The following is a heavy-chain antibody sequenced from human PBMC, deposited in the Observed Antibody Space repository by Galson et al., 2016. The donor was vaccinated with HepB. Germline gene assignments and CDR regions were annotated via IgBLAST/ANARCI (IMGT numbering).Heavy chain of an antibody. CDR1: GDSISNSHW. CDR2: IYHSGTT. D-gene: IGHD3-22*01. V-gene: IGHV4-4*01. Sequence: EPLSLTCAVSGDSISNSHWWSWVRQPPGKGLEWIGEIYHSGTTTYNPYLKSRVILSVDKSKNLFYLILTSVTAADTAVYFFARREWLLLVNGFDFWGQGTLVTVSS. J-gene: IGHJ3*01. CDR3: ARREWLLLVNGFDF.